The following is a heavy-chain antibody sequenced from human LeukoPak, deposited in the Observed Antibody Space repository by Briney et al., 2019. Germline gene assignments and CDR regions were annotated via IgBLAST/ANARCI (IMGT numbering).Heavy chain of an antibody. CDR1: GFTFSSYE. CDR2: IISDGSSI. D-gene: IGHD6-19*01. V-gene: IGHV3-74*01. CDR3: ARGHVAGTDRHWDY. J-gene: IGHJ4*02. Sequence: GGSLRLSCAASGFTFSSYEMNWVRQAPGKGLVWVSRIISDGSSISYADSVKGRFTISRDNAKNTLYLQMNSLRAEDTAVYYCARGHVAGTDRHWDYWGQGALVTVSS.